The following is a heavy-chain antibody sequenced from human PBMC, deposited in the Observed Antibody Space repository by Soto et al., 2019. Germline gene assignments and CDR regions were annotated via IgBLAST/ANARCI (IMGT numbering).Heavy chain of an antibody. CDR1: GFTFDDYA. Sequence: EVQLVESGGGLVQPGRSLRLSCAASGFTFDDYAMHWVRQAPGKGLEWVSGISWNSGSIGYADSVKGRFTISRDNAKNSLYLQMNSLRAEDTALYYGAKDSISGYIDYWGQGTLVTVSS. J-gene: IGHJ4*02. V-gene: IGHV3-9*01. CDR2: ISWNSGSI. CDR3: AKDSISGYIDY. D-gene: IGHD3-3*02.